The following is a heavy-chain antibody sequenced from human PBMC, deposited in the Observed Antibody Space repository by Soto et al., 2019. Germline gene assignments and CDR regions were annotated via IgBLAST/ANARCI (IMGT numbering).Heavy chain of an antibody. Sequence: SETLSLTCTVSGGSISSGGYYWSWIRQHPGKGLEWIGYIYYSGSTYYNPSLKSRVTISVDTSKNQFSLKLSSVTAADTAVYYCARDPIPSSAFDIWGQGTMVTVSS. CDR2: IYYSGST. CDR3: ARDPIPSSAFDI. J-gene: IGHJ3*02. CDR1: GGSISSGGYY. D-gene: IGHD6-6*01. V-gene: IGHV4-31*03.